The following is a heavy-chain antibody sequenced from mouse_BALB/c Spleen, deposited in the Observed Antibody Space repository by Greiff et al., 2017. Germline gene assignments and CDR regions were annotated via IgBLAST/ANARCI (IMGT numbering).Heavy chain of an antibody. CDR1: GFSLTGYG. Sequence: QVQLQQSGPGLVAPSQSLSITCTVSGFSLTGYGVNWVRQPPGKGLEWLGMIWGDGSTDYNSALKSRLSISKDNSKSQVFLKMNSLQTDDTARYYCARDHGSSYGWFAYWGQGTLVTVSA. D-gene: IGHD1-1*01. CDR2: IWGDGST. V-gene: IGHV2-6-7*01. CDR3: ARDHGSSYGWFAY. J-gene: IGHJ3*01.